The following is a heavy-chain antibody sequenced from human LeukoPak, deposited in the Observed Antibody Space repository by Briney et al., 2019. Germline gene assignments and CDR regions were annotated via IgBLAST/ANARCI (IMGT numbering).Heavy chain of an antibody. V-gene: IGHV4-31*02. CDR3: ARDRAYDSSGSFDY. D-gene: IGHD3-22*01. Sequence: NWVRQHPGKGLEWIGYIYYSGSTYYNPSLKSRVTISVDTSKNQFSLKLSSVTAADTAVYYCARDRAYDSSGSFDYWGQGTLVTVSS. J-gene: IGHJ4*02. CDR2: IYYSGST.